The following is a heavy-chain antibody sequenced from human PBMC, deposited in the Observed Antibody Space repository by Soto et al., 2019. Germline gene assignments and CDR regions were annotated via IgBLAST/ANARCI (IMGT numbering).Heavy chain of an antibody. CDR2: ISGYNGDT. J-gene: IGHJ4*02. CDR1: CYTFTSDG. CDR3: ARGALGWGCDY. D-gene: IGHD3-16*01. V-gene: IGHV1-18*01. Sequence: GASVKGSFKASCYTFTSDGISWVGQAPGQGLQWMGWISGYNGDTNYAQKLQGRVTMTTDTSTTTACMELRSLRSDDTAVYYRARGALGWGCDYWGQGTLVTVSS.